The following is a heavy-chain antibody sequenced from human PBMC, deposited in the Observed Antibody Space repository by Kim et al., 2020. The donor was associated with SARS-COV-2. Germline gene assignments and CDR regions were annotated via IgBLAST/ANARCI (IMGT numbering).Heavy chain of an antibody. J-gene: IGHJ4*02. V-gene: IGHV3-11*01. CDR3: ARDSRIREYQLRADDY. CDR2: ISSSGSTI. CDR1: GSTFSDYY. Sequence: GGSLRLSCAASGSTFSDYYMSWIRQAPGKGLEWVSYISSSGSTIYYADSVKGRFTISRDNAKNSLYLQMNSLRAEDTAVYYCARDSRIREYQLRADDYWGQGTLVTVSS. D-gene: IGHD2-2*01.